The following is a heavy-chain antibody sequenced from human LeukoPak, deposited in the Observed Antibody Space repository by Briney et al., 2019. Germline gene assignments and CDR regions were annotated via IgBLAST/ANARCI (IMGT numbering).Heavy chain of an antibody. J-gene: IGHJ4*02. CDR1: GFTFSSYS. CDR3: ARDTAYYDSSGYGY. Sequence: PGGSLRLSCAASGFTFSSYSMNWVRQAPGKGLEWVSSISSSSSYIYYADSVKGRFTISRDNAKNPLYLQMNSLRAGDTAVYYCARDTAYYDSSGYGYWGQGTLVTVSS. CDR2: ISSSSSYI. D-gene: IGHD3-22*01. V-gene: IGHV3-21*01.